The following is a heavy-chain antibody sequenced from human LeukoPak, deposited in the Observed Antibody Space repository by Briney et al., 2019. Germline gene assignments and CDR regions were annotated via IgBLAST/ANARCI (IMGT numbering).Heavy chain of an antibody. CDR2: INPNSGAT. V-gene: IGHV1-2*02. J-gene: IGHJ4*02. CDR3: ARGRLSGNSHPPFDC. CDR1: AYTFTDYY. Sequence: ASVKVSFKASAYTFTDYYIHWVRQPPGQGLEWMGWINPNSGATNYAQNFQGRVTMTRDTSISTAYMELSNLRFDDTAVYYCARGRLSGNSHPPFDCWGQGTLVTVSS. D-gene: IGHD4-23*01.